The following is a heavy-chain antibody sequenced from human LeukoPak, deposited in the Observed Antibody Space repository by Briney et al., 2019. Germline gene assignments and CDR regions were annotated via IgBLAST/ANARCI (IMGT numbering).Heavy chain of an antibody. V-gene: IGHV3-23*01. J-gene: IGHJ4*02. Sequence: GGSLRLSCAASGFTFSSYAMSWVRQAPGKGLEWVSAISGSGGSTYYVDSVKGRFTISRDNSKNTLYLQMNSLRAEDTAVYYCAKDWVYSSSWSNSDYWGQGTLVTVSS. CDR2: ISGSGGST. CDR1: GFTFSSYA. CDR3: AKDWVYSSSWSNSDY. D-gene: IGHD6-13*01.